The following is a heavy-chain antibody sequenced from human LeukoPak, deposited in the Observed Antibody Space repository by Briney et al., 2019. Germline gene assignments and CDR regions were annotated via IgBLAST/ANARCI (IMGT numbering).Heavy chain of an antibody. CDR2: ISGSGGST. Sequence: GGSLRLSCAASGFTFSSYAMSWVGQAPGKGLEWVSAISGSGGSTYYADSVKGRFTISRDNSKNTLYLQMNSLRAEDTAVYYCAKANEAYDFWSGYYTFGGTFGYYYYMDVWGKGTTVTVSS. D-gene: IGHD3-3*01. J-gene: IGHJ6*03. CDR3: AKANEAYDFWSGYYTFGGTFGYYYYMDV. CDR1: GFTFSSYA. V-gene: IGHV3-23*01.